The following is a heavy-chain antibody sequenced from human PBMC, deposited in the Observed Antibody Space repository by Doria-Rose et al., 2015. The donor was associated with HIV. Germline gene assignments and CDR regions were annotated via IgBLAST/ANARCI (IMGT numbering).Heavy chain of an antibody. CDR3: ARIKSSRWYHKYYFDF. V-gene: IGHV2-26*01. CDR1: GVSLSSPGMG. CDR2: IFSDDER. J-gene: IGHJ4*02. Sequence: SGPVLVKPTETLTLTCTVSGVSLSSPGMGVSWIRQPPGKALEWLANIFSDDERSYKTSLKGRLTISRGTSKSQVVLTMTDMDPVDTATYYCARIKSSRWYHKYYFDFWGQGTLVIVS. D-gene: IGHD6-13*01.